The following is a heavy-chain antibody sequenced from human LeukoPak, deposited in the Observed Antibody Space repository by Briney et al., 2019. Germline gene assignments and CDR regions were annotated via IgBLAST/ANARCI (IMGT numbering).Heavy chain of an antibody. J-gene: IGHJ4*02. CDR2: ISGNAEST. CDR3: AKAVVPNIPVSGPGY. V-gene: IGHV3-23*01. Sequence: HPGGSLRLSCAASGFTFSSYSMNWVRQAPGKGLEWVSLISGNAESTYYVDSVKGRFTISRDNSRNTLYLQMTSLRVEDSAVYYCAKAVVPNIPVSGPGYWGQGTLVTVSS. D-gene: IGHD6-19*01. CDR1: GFTFSSYS.